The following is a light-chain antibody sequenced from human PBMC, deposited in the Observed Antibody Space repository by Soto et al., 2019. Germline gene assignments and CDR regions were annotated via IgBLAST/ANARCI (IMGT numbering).Light chain of an antibody. CDR2: EVS. CDR1: SSDVGGYNY. J-gene: IGLJ1*01. V-gene: IGLV2-14*01. Sequence: QSVLAQPASVSGSPGQSITISCTGTSSDVGGYNYVSWYQQHPGRAPKLMIYEVSHRPSGVSNRFSGSKSGNTASLTISGLQAEDEADYYCSSYTSSSTFYVVGTGTKVTVL. CDR3: SSYTSSSTFYV.